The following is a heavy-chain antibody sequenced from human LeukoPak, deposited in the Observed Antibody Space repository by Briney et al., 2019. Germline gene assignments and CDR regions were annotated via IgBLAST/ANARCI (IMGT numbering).Heavy chain of an antibody. CDR3: AKDGGYSGYDPYYFDY. CDR2: ISGSGDST. J-gene: IGHJ4*02. CDR1: GFTFSSYA. Sequence: GGSLRLSCAASGFTFSSYAMSWVRQAPGKGLEWVSVISGSGDSTYYADSVKGRFTISRDNSKNTLYLQVNSLRAEDTAVYYCAKDGGYSGYDPYYFDYWGQGTLVTVSS. D-gene: IGHD5-12*01. V-gene: IGHV3-23*01.